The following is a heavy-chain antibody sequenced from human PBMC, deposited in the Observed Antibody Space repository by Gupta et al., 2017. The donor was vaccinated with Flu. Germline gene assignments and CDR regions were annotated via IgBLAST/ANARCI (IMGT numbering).Heavy chain of an antibody. CDR3: TTVRSYSGSYWDFDY. CDR2: IKSKTDGGTT. J-gene: IGHJ4*02. D-gene: IGHD1-26*01. Sequence: GKGLEWVGRIKSKTDGGTTDYAAPVKGRFTLSRDDSKNTLYLQMNSLKTEDTAVYYCTTVRSYSGSYWDFDYWGQGILVTVSS. V-gene: IGHV3-15*01.